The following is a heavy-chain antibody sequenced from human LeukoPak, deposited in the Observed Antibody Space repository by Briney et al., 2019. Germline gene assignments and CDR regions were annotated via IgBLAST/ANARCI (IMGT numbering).Heavy chain of an antibody. J-gene: IGHJ4*02. V-gene: IGHV1-69*05. Sequence: ASVKVSCKASGGTFSSYAISWVRQAPGQGLEWMGGIIPIFGTASYAQKFQGRVTITTDESTSTAYMELSSLRSEDTAVYYCASGGGYCSSTSCHSFDYWGQGTLVTVSS. D-gene: IGHD2-2*01. CDR3: ASGGGYCSSTSCHSFDY. CDR2: IIPIFGTA. CDR1: GGTFSSYA.